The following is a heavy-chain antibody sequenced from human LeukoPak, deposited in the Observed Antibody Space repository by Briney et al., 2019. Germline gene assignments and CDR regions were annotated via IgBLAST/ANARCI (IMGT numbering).Heavy chain of an antibody. Sequence: PGGSLRLSCAASGFTFSSNAMAWVRQAPGKGLGWVSGISGRGDSTYYAESVKGRFTISRDNSKNTLYLQMNSLRAEDTAVYYCAKGLYSSGRGYMDVWGKGTTVTISS. CDR2: ISGRGDST. CDR3: AKGLYSSGRGYMDV. D-gene: IGHD6-19*01. V-gene: IGHV3-23*01. J-gene: IGHJ6*03. CDR1: GFTFSSNA.